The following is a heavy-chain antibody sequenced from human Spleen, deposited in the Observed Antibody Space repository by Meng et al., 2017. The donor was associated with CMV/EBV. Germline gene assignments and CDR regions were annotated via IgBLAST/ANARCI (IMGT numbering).Heavy chain of an antibody. CDR2: INWDAGST. CDR1: GFTFDDYA. CDR3: AKVGGWYKDAFDI. J-gene: IGHJ3*02. V-gene: IGHV3-43D*03. D-gene: IGHD6-19*01. Sequence: GESLKISCAASGFTFDDYAMHWVRQTPGKGLEWVALINWDAGSTFYADSVKGRFTISRDNSQNTLYLQMNSLRAEDTAVYYCAKVGGWYKDAFDIWGQGTMVTVSS.